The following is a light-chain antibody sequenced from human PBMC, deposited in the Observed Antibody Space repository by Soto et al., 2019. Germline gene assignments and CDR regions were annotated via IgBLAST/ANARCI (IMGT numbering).Light chain of an antibody. V-gene: IGKV3-20*01. CDR1: QSVGSNY. Sequence: EIVLTQSPGTLSLSPGESATLSCRASQSVGSNYLAWYQQKPGQAPRLLIYGASTRATGIPDRFSGSGSGTDFTLTISRLEPEDFTVYYCQQYGSSPPVTFGPGTKVDIK. CDR2: GAS. CDR3: QQYGSSPPVT. J-gene: IGKJ3*01.